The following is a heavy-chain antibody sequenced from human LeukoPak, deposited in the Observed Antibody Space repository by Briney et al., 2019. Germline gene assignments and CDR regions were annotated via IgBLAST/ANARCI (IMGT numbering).Heavy chain of an antibody. Sequence: SETLSLTCTVSGGSISSGSYYWSWIRQPAGKGLEWIGRIYTSGSTNYNPSLKSRVTISVDTSKNQFSLKLSSVTAADTAVYYCARDKAAAANGGGGWFDPWGQGTLVTVSS. CDR2: IYTSGST. D-gene: IGHD6-13*01. CDR1: GGSISSGSYY. J-gene: IGHJ5*02. V-gene: IGHV4-61*02. CDR3: ARDKAAAANGGGGWFDP.